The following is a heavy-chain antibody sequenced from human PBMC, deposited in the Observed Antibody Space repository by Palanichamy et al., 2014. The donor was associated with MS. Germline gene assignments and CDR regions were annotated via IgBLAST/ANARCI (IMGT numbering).Heavy chain of an antibody. CDR2: INPSGGST. CDR1: GYTFTSYY. D-gene: IGHD3-10*01. Sequence: QVQLVQSGAEVKKPGASVKVSCKAPGYTFTSYYMHWVRQAPGQGLEWMGIINPSGGSTSYAQKFQGRVTMTRDTSTSTVYMELSSLRSEDTAVYYCARGTTMVRGVINKRSGWIDPWGQGTLVTVSS. J-gene: IGHJ5*02. CDR3: ARGTTMVRGVINKRSGWIDP. V-gene: IGHV1-46*03.